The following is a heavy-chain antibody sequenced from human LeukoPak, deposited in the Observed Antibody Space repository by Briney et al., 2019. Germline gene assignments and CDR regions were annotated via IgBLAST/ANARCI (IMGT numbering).Heavy chain of an antibody. J-gene: IGHJ4*02. CDR1: GGTFSSYA. CDR2: IIPILGIA. CDR3: ANLRFLEWLPSPAGHFDY. Sequence: ASVKVSCKASGGTFSSYAISWVRQAPGQGLEWMGRIIPILGIANYAQKFQGRVTITADKSTSTAYMELSSLRSEDTAVYYCANLRFLEWLPSPAGHFDYWGQGTLVTVSS. V-gene: IGHV1-69*04. D-gene: IGHD3-3*01.